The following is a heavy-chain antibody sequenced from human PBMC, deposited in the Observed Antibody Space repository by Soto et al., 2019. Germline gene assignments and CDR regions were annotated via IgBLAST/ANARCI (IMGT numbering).Heavy chain of an antibody. Sequence: PSETLSLTCTVSGGSVSSGSYYWSWIRQPPGKGLEWIGYIYYSGSTNYNPSLKSRVTISVDTSKNQFSLKLSSVTAADTAVYYCARDNGYDACDIWGQGTIVNGSS. CDR3: ARDNGYDACDI. CDR2: IYYSGST. J-gene: IGHJ3*02. CDR1: GGSVSSGSYY. D-gene: IGHD5-18*01. V-gene: IGHV4-61*01.